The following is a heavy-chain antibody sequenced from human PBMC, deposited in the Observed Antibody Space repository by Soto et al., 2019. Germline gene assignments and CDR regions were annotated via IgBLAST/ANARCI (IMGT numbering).Heavy chain of an antibody. CDR1: GFTFSNAW. Sequence: GSLRLSCAASGFTFSNAWMSWVRQAPGKGLEWVGRIKSKTDGGTTDYAAPVKGRFTISRDDSKNTLYLQMNSLKTEDTAVYYCTXELITIVRGVTVGWFDPWGQGTLVTVSS. D-gene: IGHD3-10*01. V-gene: IGHV3-15*01. CDR3: TXELITIVRGVTVGWFDP. CDR2: IKSKTDGGTT. J-gene: IGHJ5*02.